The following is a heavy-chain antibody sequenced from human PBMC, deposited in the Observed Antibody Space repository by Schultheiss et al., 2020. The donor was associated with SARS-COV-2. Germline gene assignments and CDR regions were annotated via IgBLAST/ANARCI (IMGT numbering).Heavy chain of an antibody. CDR3: AKDPSVAARPTYFDY. CDR1: GFTFSSYA. Sequence: GGSLRLSCAASGFTFSSYAMSWVRQAPGKGLEWVSAISGSGGSTSYADSVKGRFTISRDKSKNTLYLQMNSLRAEDTAVYYCAKDPSVAARPTYFDYWGQGTLVTVSS. J-gene: IGHJ4*02. V-gene: IGHV3-23*01. CDR2: ISGSGGST. D-gene: IGHD6-6*01.